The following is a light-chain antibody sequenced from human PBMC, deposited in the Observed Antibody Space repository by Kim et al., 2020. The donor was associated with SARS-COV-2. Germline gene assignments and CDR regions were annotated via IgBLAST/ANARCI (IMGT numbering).Light chain of an antibody. CDR3: QQFNNYPLT. V-gene: IGKV1D-13*01. J-gene: IGKJ5*01. CDR2: DAS. Sequence: GDRVTITCRASQGISSALAWYQQTPGTPPKLLIYDASSLLSGVPSSFSGSGSGTDFALTISSLQPEGSATYYCQQFNNYPLTFGQGIPREIK. CDR1: QGISSA.